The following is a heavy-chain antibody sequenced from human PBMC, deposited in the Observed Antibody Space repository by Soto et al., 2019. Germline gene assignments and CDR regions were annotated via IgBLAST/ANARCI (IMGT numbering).Heavy chain of an antibody. D-gene: IGHD4-17*01. Sequence: GESLKISCKGSGYRFTSYWIGWVRQMPGKGLEWMGIIYPGDSDTRYSPSFQGQVTISADKSISTAYLQWSSLKASDTAMYYCARKGGDYPKDYYYYYGMDVWGQGTTVTVSS. CDR1: GYRFTSYW. V-gene: IGHV5-51*01. J-gene: IGHJ6*02. CDR3: ARKGGDYPKDYYYYYGMDV. CDR2: IYPGDSDT.